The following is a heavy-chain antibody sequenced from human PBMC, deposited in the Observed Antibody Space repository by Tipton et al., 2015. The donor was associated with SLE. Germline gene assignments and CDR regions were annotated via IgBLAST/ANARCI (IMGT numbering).Heavy chain of an antibody. J-gene: IGHJ4*02. Sequence: RSLRLSCVASGFTFSSYGMHWVRQAPGKGLEWVAVIWYDGSNKYYADSVKGRFTISRDNSKNTLYLQMNSLRAEDTAVYYCARGGAAGGYFDYWGQGTLVTVSS. V-gene: IGHV3-33*01. CDR2: IWYDGSNK. D-gene: IGHD6-13*01. CDR1: GFTFSSYG. CDR3: ARGGAAGGYFDY.